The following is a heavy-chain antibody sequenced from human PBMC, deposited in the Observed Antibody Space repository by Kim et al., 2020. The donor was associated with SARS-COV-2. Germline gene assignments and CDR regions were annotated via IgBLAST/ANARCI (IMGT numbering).Heavy chain of an antibody. D-gene: IGHD4-4*01. J-gene: IGHJ5*02. Sequence: SETLSLTCTVSGGSISSGGYYWSWIRQHPGKGLEWIGYIYYSGSTYYNPSLKSRVTISVDTSKNQFSLKLSSVTAADTAVYYCARASNKATVSVDPWGQGTLVTVSS. CDR3: ARASNKATVSVDP. CDR2: IYYSGST. CDR1: GGSISSGGYY. V-gene: IGHV4-31*03.